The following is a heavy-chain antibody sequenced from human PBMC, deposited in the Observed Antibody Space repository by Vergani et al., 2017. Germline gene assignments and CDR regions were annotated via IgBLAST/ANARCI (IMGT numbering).Heavy chain of an antibody. Sequence: QVQLVQSGAEVKKPGSSVKVSCKASGGTFSSYAISWVRQAPGQGLEWMGGIIPIFGTANYAQKFQGRVTITADESTSTAYMERSSLRSEDTAVYYCARDVGTRGYSYGHYYYYYMDVWGKGTTVTVSS. CDR2: IIPIFGTA. D-gene: IGHD5-18*01. CDR3: ARDVGTRGYSYGHYYYYYMDV. J-gene: IGHJ6*03. CDR1: GGTFSSYA. V-gene: IGHV1-69*01.